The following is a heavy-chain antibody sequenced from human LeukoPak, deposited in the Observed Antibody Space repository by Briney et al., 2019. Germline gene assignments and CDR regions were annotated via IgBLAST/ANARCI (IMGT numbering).Heavy chain of an antibody. J-gene: IGHJ3*02. Sequence: GASVKVSCKASGYTFTSYDINWVRQATGQGLEWMGWMNPNSGNTGYAQKFQGRATMTSNTSISTAYMELSRLRSEDTAVYYCATTIITMVRGGDAFDIWGQGTMVTVSS. CDR1: GYTFTSYD. V-gene: IGHV1-8*01. D-gene: IGHD3-10*01. CDR2: MNPNSGNT. CDR3: ATTIITMVRGGDAFDI.